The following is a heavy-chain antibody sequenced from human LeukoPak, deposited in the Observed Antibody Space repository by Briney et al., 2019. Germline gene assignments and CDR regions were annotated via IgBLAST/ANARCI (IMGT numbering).Heavy chain of an antibody. CDR2: INSDGSST. CDR1: GFTFSSYW. D-gene: IGHD5-18*01. J-gene: IGHJ5*02. Sequence: PGGSLRLSCAASGFTFSSYWMHWVRQAPGKGLVWVSRINSDGSSTSYADSVKGRFTISRDNAKNTLYLQMNSLRAEDTAVYYCAREAYSSYGLYPWGQGTLVTVSS. V-gene: IGHV3-74*01. CDR3: AREAYSSYGLYP.